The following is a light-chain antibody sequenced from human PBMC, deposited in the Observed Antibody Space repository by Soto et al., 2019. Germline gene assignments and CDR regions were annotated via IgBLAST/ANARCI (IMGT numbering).Light chain of an antibody. V-gene: IGKV1-33*01. CDR2: AVS. J-gene: IGKJ5*01. CDR1: QDIDNS. CDR3: QQHDGRPTMT. Sequence: IQLTQPPSSLSASVGETVTITCRASQDIDNSLNWYQHQPGKAPKLLIYAVSFLETGVPSRFSGRGSGTVFSLTINSLQADDFATYYCQQHDGRPTMTFGQGTRLDIK.